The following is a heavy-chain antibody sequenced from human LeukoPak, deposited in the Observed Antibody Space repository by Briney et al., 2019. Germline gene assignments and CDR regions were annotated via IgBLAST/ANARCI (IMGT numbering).Heavy chain of an antibody. V-gene: IGHV3-21*01. D-gene: IGHD3-22*01. CDR1: GFTLSSCN. CDR2: VSGSSSHI. J-gene: IGHJ4*02. CDR3: ARVPPVEYYDTSGYYHDLDY. Sequence: GGSLRLSCAASGFTLSSCNMNWVCQAPGKGLEWVSSVSGSSSHIFYADSVKGRFTISRDNAKNSLYLQMSSLRAEDTAVYYCARVPPVEYYDTSGYYHDLDYWGQGTLVTVSS.